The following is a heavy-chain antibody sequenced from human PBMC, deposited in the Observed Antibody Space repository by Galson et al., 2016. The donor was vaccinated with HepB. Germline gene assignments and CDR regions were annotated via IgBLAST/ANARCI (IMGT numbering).Heavy chain of an antibody. CDR3: ARDSAGSFDL. CDR2: IFYSGIT. Sequence: LTCAVSSGSISRSTYYWGWLRQPPGKGLEWIGSIFYSGITYYNPSLTSQGTISLDTSKNQVSLKLTSVPAADTAVYYCARDSAGSFDLWGRGTLVTVSS. CDR1: SGSISRSTYY. D-gene: IGHD3-10*01. J-gene: IGHJ2*01. V-gene: IGHV4-39*07.